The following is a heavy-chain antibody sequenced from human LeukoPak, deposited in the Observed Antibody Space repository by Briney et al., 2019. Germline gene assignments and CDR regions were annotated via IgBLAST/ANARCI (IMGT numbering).Heavy chain of an antibody. CDR3: ARGDFYYFDY. J-gene: IGHJ4*02. CDR1: GGSISSYY. Sequence: SETLSLACTVSGGSISSYYWSWIRQPPGKGLEWIGYIYYSGSTNYNPSLKSRVTISVDTSKNQFSLKLSSVTAADTAVYYCARGDFYYFDYWGQGTLVTVSS. CDR2: IYYSGST. V-gene: IGHV4-59*01.